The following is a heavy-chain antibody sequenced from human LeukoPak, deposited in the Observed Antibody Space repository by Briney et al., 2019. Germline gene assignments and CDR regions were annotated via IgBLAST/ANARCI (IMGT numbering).Heavy chain of an antibody. CDR1: GYTFTIYY. D-gene: IGHD1-26*01. CDR3: ASTRRGSHNWFDP. V-gene: IGHV1-46*01. J-gene: IGHJ5*02. Sequence: GASVKVSCTASGYTFTIYYMHWVRQAPGQGLEWMGIINPSGGSTSYAQKFQGRVTMTRDTSTSTVYMELSSLRSEDTAVYYCASTRRGSHNWFDPWGQGTLVTVSS. CDR2: INPSGGST.